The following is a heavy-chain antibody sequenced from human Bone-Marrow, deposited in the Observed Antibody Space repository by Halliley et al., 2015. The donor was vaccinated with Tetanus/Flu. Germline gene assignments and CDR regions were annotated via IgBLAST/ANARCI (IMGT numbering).Heavy chain of an antibody. V-gene: IGHV4-59*01. CDR2: MYYNGST. Sequence: TLSLTCTVSGGSISSYYWSWIRQPPGKGLEWIGYMYYNGSTKYNPSLKSRVTISVGSSKKQFSLKLRSVTAADTAVYYCARDSSWKGADRFDSWGQGTLVPVSS. CDR1: GGSISSYY. CDR3: ARDSSWKGADRFDS. J-gene: IGHJ4*02. D-gene: IGHD6-13*01.